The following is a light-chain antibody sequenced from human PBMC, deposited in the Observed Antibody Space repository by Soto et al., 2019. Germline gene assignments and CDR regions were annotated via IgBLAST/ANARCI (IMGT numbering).Light chain of an antibody. Sequence: QPVLTQPPSVSGDPGQRVTISCTGSSSNIGAGYDVHWYQQLPGTAPKLLIYGNSNRPSGVPDRFSGSKSGTSASLAITGLQADDEADYYCQSYDSSLSGSGVFGGGTKLTVL. V-gene: IGLV1-40*01. CDR3: QSYDSSLSGSGV. CDR2: GNS. CDR1: SSNIGAGYD. J-gene: IGLJ2*01.